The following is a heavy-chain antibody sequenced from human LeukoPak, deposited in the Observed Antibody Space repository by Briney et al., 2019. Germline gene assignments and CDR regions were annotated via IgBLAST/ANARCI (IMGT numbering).Heavy chain of an antibody. Sequence: GGSLRLSCAASGFTFSSYWMHWVRHTPGRGLEWVANNADSFRGRFTISRDNTKNSLNLQMNNLRAEDTGLYYCARDQPSVGWGFDSWGRGTLVIVSS. CDR2: N. D-gene: IGHD2-15*01. CDR1: GFTFSSYW. V-gene: IGHV3-69-1*01. CDR3: ARDQPSVGWGFDS. J-gene: IGHJ4*02.